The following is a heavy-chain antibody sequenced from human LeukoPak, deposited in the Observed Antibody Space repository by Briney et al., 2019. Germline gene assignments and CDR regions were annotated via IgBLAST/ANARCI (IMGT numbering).Heavy chain of an antibody. V-gene: IGHV4-59*02. Sequence: SETLSLTCGVSGDSVSGYYWSWIRRPPEKGLEWIGYIHSSGSTNYSPSLKSRLALSVDTSKNQFSLDLNSVTAADTAVYYCARQVSIFGVVIIHNWFDPWGQGTLVTVSS. CDR3: ARQVSIFGVVIIHNWFDP. CDR2: IHSSGST. D-gene: IGHD3-3*01. CDR1: GDSVSGYY. J-gene: IGHJ5*02.